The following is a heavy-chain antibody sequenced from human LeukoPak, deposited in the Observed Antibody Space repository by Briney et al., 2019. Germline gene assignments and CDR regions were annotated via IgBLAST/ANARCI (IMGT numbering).Heavy chain of an antibody. V-gene: IGHV3-74*01. Sequence: PGGSLRLSCAASGFTLSAYWMHWVRQAPGKGLMWVSRIEGDGNRITYADSVKGRFTISRDNAKNTLYLQMNSLRAEDTAVYYCAKFGNLDYWGQGTLVTVSS. D-gene: IGHD4-23*01. J-gene: IGHJ4*02. CDR3: AKFGNLDY. CDR2: IEGDGNRI. CDR1: GFTLSAYW.